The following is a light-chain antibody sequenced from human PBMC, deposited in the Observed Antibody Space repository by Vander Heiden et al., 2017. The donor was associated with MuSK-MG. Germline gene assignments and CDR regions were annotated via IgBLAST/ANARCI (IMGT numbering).Light chain of an antibody. CDR2: AAS. Sequence: DIQMTQSPSSLSASVGDRVTLTCRASQYVSSYLNWYQQKPGRAPKLLIYAASSLHSGVPSRFSGSGSGTDFTLTISSRQPEDFATYYCQQSDSDPPITFGQGTRMEIK. J-gene: IGKJ5*01. V-gene: IGKV1-39*01. CDR3: QQSDSDPPIT. CDR1: QYVSSY.